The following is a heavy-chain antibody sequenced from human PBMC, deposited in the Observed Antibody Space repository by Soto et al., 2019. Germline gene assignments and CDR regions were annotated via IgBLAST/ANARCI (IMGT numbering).Heavy chain of an antibody. V-gene: IGHV3-30-3*01. J-gene: IGHJ5*02. Sequence: XGSLRLSCAASGFTFSSYAMHWVRQAPGKGLEWVAVISYDGSNKYYADSVKGRFTISRDNSKNTLYLQMNSLRAEDTAVYYCARLSIAARHPWGQGTLVTVSS. CDR3: ARLSIAARHP. D-gene: IGHD6-6*01. CDR1: GFTFSSYA. CDR2: ISYDGSNK.